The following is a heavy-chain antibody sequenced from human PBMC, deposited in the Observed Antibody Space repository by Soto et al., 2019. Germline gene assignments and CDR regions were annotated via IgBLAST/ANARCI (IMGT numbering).Heavy chain of an antibody. CDR3: AIGRWIAVSVFDY. CDR2: INAGTGTT. J-gene: IGHJ4*02. Sequence: QVQLVQSGAEVKKPGASVKVSCKASGYTFTSYAMHWMRHAPGQRLEWMGWINAGTGTTKYSQKFQVRVTITRDTSASTAYLELSGLRSEDTAVYYCAIGRWIAVSVFDYGGQGTLVIVSS. D-gene: IGHD6-19*01. CDR1: GYTFTSYA. V-gene: IGHV1-3*01.